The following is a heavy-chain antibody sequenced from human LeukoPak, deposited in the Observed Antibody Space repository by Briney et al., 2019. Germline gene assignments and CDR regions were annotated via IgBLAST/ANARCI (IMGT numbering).Heavy chain of an antibody. CDR2: IIPIFGTA. Sequence: SVKVSCKASGGTFSSYAISWVRQAPGQGLEWMVGIIPIFGTANYAQKFQGRVTITADESTSTAYMELSSLRSEDTAVYYCAREEIRCSSTSCYCWGQGTLVTVSS. CDR1: GGTFSSYA. D-gene: IGHD2-2*01. J-gene: IGHJ4*02. CDR3: AREEIRCSSTSCYC. V-gene: IGHV1-69*01.